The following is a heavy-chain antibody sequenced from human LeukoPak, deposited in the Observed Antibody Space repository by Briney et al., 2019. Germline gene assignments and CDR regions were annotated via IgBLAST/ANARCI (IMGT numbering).Heavy chain of an antibody. D-gene: IGHD3-9*01. CDR2: ISSSGSTI. CDR3: ARPDSYDIFTGYRGGFF. J-gene: IGHJ4*02. CDR1: GFTFSSYE. Sequence: GGSLRLACAASGFTFSSYEMNWVRQAPGKGLEWVSYISSSGSTIYYADSVKGRFTISRDNAKNSLYLQMNSLRAEDTAVYYCARPDSYDIFTGYRGGFFWGQGTLVTVSS. V-gene: IGHV3-48*03.